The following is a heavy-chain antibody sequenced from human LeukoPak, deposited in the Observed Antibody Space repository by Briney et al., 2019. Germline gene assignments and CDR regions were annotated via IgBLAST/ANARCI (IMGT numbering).Heavy chain of an antibody. CDR2: ISSSSTTI. CDR1: GFTFSSYS. D-gene: IGHD3-22*01. J-gene: IGHJ3*02. CDR3: ARERWLLPLIDALDI. V-gene: IGHV3-48*01. Sequence: HPGGSLRLSCAASGFTFSSYSMNWVRQAPGKGLEWISYISSSSTTIYYADSVKGRFTISRDNAKNSLYLQMNSLRTEDTAVYYCARERWLLPLIDALDIWGQGTAVTVSS.